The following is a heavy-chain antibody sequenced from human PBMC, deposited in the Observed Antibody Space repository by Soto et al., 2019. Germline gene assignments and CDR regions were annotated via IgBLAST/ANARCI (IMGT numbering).Heavy chain of an antibody. D-gene: IGHD3-22*01. J-gene: IGHJ3*02. CDR3: ASGSHYYDSSDDAFDI. V-gene: IGHV5-51*01. CDR2: IYPGDSDT. CDR1: GYSFTSYW. Sequence: GESLKISCKGSGYSFTSYWIGWVRQMPGKGLEWMGIIYPGDSDTRYSPSFQGQVTISADKSISTAYLQWSSLKASDTPMYYCASGSHYYDSSDDAFDIWGQGTMVTVS.